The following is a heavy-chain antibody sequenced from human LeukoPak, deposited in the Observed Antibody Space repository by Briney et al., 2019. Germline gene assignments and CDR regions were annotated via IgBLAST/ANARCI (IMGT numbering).Heavy chain of an antibody. J-gene: IGHJ4*02. D-gene: IGHD3-3*01. CDR2: IWYDGSKT. CDR3: AREASGYYRDF. Sequence: GGSLRLSCAASGFTYSSHGVHWVRQAPGKGLDWVGVIWYDGSKTLYADSVKGRFTISRDDSKNTLYLQMNSLRAEDTAVYYCAREASGYYRDFWGQGTLVTVSS. V-gene: IGHV3-33*01. CDR1: GFTYSSHG.